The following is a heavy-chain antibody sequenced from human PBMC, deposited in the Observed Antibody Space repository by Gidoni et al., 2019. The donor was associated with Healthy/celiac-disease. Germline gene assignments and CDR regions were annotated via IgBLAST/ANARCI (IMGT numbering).Heavy chain of an antibody. V-gene: IGHV3-23*01. CDR2: SSGSGGST. CDR3: AKGPDYSLDLDY. CDR1: GFTFSSYA. Sequence: EVQLLESGGGLVQPGGSLRLSCAASGFTFSSYAMSWVRQAPGKGLEWVSASSGSGGSTYYADSVKGRFTISRDNSKNTLYLQMNSLRAEDTAVYYCAKGPDYSLDLDYWGQGTLVTVSS. D-gene: IGHD4-4*01. J-gene: IGHJ4*02.